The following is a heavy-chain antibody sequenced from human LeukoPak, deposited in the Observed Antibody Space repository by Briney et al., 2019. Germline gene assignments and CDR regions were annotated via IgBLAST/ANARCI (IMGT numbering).Heavy chain of an antibody. V-gene: IGHV3-53*01. CDR3: VRDGGDWIKECSSN. J-gene: IGHJ4*02. CDR2: IYSGGST. CDR1: GFSVSSNY. D-gene: IGHD3-16*01. Sequence: GGSLRLSCAASGFSVSSNYLSWVRQAPGKGLECVSVIYSGGSTYYADSVKGRFTISRDNSKNTLYLQMNSLRVEDTAVYYCVRDGGDWIKECSSNWGQGTLVTVSS.